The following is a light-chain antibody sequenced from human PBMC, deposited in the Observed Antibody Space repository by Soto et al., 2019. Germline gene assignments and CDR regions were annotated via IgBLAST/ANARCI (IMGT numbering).Light chain of an antibody. CDR1: SRDIGAFNF. CDR3: SSYADSKSVV. Sequence: QSVLTQPPSASGSPGQSVTISCTGTSRDIGAFNFVSWYQQHPGKAPKPLIYEVTKRPSGVPDRFSASKSGNTASLTVSGLQPEDEAEYYRSSYADSKSVVFGGGTKVTVL. V-gene: IGLV2-8*01. CDR2: EVT. J-gene: IGLJ2*01.